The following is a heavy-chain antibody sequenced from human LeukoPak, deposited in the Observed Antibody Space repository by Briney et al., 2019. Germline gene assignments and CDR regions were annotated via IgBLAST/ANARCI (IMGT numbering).Heavy chain of an antibody. J-gene: IGHJ4*02. D-gene: IGHD2-21*01. Sequence: PSETLSLTCTVSGGSISSSSYYWGWIRQPPGKGLEWIGSIYYSGSTYYNPSLKSRVTISVDTSKNQFSLKLSSVTAADTAVYYCASSTCCGGDCYLDWGQGTLVTVSS. CDR1: GGSISSSSYY. CDR2: IYYSGST. V-gene: IGHV4-39*01. CDR3: ASSTCCGGDCYLD.